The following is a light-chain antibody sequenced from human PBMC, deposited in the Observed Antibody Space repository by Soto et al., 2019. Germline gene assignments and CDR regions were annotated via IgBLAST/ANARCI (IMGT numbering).Light chain of an antibody. V-gene: IGKV3-15*01. CDR1: QSVGDN. Sequence: EIVMTQSPATLSVSPGERATLSCRASQSVGDNLAWYQQKPGQAPSLLIYGASTRATGIPARFSGSGSGTEFILTISSLQYEDFAVFYCQQYNNWTPYTFGQGTKLEI. CDR2: GAS. J-gene: IGKJ2*01. CDR3: QQYNNWTPYT.